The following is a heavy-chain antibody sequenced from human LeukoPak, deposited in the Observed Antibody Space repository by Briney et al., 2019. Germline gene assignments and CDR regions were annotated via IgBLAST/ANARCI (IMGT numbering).Heavy chain of an antibody. D-gene: IGHD3-10*01. CDR1: GFTFNEYG. V-gene: IGHV3-20*03. Sequence: GGSLRLSSAASGFTFNEYGMSWVRQAPGKGLEWVSGINWNGGRTGYADSMKGRFIISRDNAKNSLYLQMNSLRAEDTAVYYYARDLFGGFDPWGQGTLVTVSS. CDR2: INWNGGRT. CDR3: ARDLFGGFDP. J-gene: IGHJ5*02.